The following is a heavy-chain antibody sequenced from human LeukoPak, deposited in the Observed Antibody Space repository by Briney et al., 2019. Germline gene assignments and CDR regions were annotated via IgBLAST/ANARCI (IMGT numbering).Heavy chain of an antibody. CDR2: ISGSGSHA. V-gene: IGHV3-23*01. Sequence: PGGSLRLSCAASGFGFGSYAMGWTRQAPGQGLGWVSAISGSGSHANYAESVKGRFTISRDNSKNTLYLQMHSLIAADTAVYYCGSGPVGTTVPWGQGTLVTVSS. D-gene: IGHD1-1*01. J-gene: IGHJ5*02. CDR1: GFGFGSYA. CDR3: GSGPVGTTVP.